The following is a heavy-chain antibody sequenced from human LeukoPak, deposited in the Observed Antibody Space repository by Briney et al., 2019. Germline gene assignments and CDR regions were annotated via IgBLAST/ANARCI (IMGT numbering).Heavy chain of an antibody. CDR3: VWSVAGAANDH. CDR2: INAGNGNT. V-gene: IGHV1-3*01. CDR1: GYTFTSYA. J-gene: IGHJ4*02. Sequence: ASVKVSCKASGYTFTSYAMHWVRQAPGQRLEWMGWINAGNGNTKYSQKFQGRVTITRDTSASTAYMELSSLRSEDTAVYYCVWSVAGAANDHWGQGTLVTVSS. D-gene: IGHD6-19*01.